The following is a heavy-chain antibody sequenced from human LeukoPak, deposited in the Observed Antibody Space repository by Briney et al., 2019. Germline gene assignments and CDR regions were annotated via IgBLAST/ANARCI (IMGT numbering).Heavy chain of an antibody. D-gene: IGHD5-24*01. Sequence: GGSLRLSCAASGFTFSSYSMNWVRQAPGKGLEWVAVISYDGSNKYYADSVKGRFTISRDNSKNTLYLQMNSLRAEDTAVYYCATPPLGVVEMATIGNYFDYWGQGTLVTVSS. CDR2: ISYDGSNK. J-gene: IGHJ4*02. CDR3: ATPPLGVVEMATIGNYFDY. V-gene: IGHV3-30*03. CDR1: GFTFSSYS.